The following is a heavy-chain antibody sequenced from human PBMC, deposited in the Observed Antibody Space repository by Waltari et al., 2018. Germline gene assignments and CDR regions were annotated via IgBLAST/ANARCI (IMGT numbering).Heavy chain of an antibody. CDR3: ASTRYDFWSGYSTRRPFDY. V-gene: IGHV4-34*01. CDR2: INHSGST. Sequence: QVQLQQWGAGLLKPSETLSLTCAVYGGSFSGYYWSWIRQPPGKGLEWIGEINHSGSTNYNPSLKSRFTISVDTSKNQFSLKLSSVTAADTAVYYCASTRYDFWSGYSTRRPFDYWGQGTLVTVSS. J-gene: IGHJ4*02. D-gene: IGHD3-3*01. CDR1: GGSFSGYY.